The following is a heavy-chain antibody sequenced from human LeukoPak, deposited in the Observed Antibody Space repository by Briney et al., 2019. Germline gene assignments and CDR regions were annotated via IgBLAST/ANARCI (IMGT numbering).Heavy chain of an antibody. J-gene: IGHJ4*02. Sequence: SETLSLTCTVSHYSISSNYYRGWIRQPPGKGLEWIGSIYHSGSTYYNPSLKSRVTISVDTSKNQFSLKLTSVTAADAAVYYCARSSGYMSYWGQGTLVTVSS. D-gene: IGHD3-22*01. CDR1: HYSISSNYY. V-gene: IGHV4-38-2*02. CDR2: IYHSGST. CDR3: ARSSGYMSY.